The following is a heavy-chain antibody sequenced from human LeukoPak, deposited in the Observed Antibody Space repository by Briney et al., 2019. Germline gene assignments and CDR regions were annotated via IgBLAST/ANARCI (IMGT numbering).Heavy chain of an antibody. Sequence: PGWSLRLSCAASGFTFSTYAMHWVRQAPGKGLEWVAVISHDERDKYYADSVKGRFTISRDNSKNTLYLQMNSLRPEDTAVYYCARDLSQSLLLYDYWGQGTLVTVSS. CDR1: GFTFSTYA. J-gene: IGHJ4*02. D-gene: IGHD2-2*02. CDR2: ISHDERDK. V-gene: IGHV3-30*04. CDR3: ARDLSQSLLLYDY.